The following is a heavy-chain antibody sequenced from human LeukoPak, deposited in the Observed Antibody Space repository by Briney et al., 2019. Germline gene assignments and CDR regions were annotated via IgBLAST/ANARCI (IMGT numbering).Heavy chain of an antibody. CDR1: GFTFSSYS. J-gene: IGHJ3*02. D-gene: IGHD2/OR15-2a*01. CDR3: ARDRFLAGPGAFDI. Sequence: PGGSLRLSCAASGFTFSSYSMNWVRQAPGKGLEWVSSISSSSSYIYYADSVKGRFTISRDNAKNSLYLQMNSLRAEDTAVCYCARDRFLAGPGAFDIWGQGTMVTVSS. V-gene: IGHV3-21*01. CDR2: ISSSSSYI.